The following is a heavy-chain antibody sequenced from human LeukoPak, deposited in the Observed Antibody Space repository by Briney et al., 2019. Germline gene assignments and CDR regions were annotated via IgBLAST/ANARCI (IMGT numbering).Heavy chain of an antibody. CDR1: GFTFSSYS. J-gene: IGHJ6*03. CDR2: ISSSSSYI. D-gene: IGHD2-15*01. V-gene: IGHV3-21*01. CDR3: ARCGGSSRPYYMDV. Sequence: GGSLRLSCAASGFTFSSYSMNWVRQAPGKGLEWVSSISSSSSYIYYADSVKGRFTISRDNAKNSLYLQMNSLRAEDTAVYYCARCGGSSRPYYMDVWGKGTTVTVSS.